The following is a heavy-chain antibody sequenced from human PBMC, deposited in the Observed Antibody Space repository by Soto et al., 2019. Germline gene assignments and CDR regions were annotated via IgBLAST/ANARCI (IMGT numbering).Heavy chain of an antibody. CDR2: MNPESGST. D-gene: IGHD3-9*01. Sequence: QEQLVQSGAEVKKPGASVKISCKASGYTFNTYDINWVRQATGKGPEWMGWMNPESGSTGFAQSFQGRITLTGNTSINTVYMEVSSLTNEDTAVYFCARSGATGYYSTHYYGMDVWGPGTTVTVSS. CDR1: GYTFNTYD. V-gene: IGHV1-8*01. J-gene: IGHJ6*02. CDR3: ARSGATGYYSTHYYGMDV.